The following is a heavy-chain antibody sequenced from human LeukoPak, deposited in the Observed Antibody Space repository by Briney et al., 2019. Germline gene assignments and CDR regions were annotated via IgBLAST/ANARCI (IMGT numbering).Heavy chain of an antibody. J-gene: IGHJ6*02. CDR3: ARDRDYNFYYGMDV. Sequence: GGSLRLSCAASGFTFSSYAMHWVRQAPGKGLEWVAVISYDESNKYYADSVKGRFTISRDSSKNTLYLQMNSLRAEDTAVYYCARDRDYNFYYGMDVWGQGTTVTVSS. V-gene: IGHV3-30-3*01. CDR1: GFTFSSYA. CDR2: ISYDESNK.